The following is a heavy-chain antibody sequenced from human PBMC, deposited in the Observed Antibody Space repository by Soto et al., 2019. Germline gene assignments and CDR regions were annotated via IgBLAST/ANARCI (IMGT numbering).Heavy chain of an antibody. J-gene: IGHJ4*02. D-gene: IGHD3-10*01. V-gene: IGHV3-23*01. CDR2: INYNGVGT. Sequence: GGSFRRCFPGAGFTFSYDAMSWVRQAPGKVPEWVSSINYNGVGTYYADSVKGSFTISRDNSKHTLFLLMNSLRADEEAVYYCAASEIYHKAASWGQGTLVNVSS. CDR1: GFTFSYDA. CDR3: AASEIYHKAAS.